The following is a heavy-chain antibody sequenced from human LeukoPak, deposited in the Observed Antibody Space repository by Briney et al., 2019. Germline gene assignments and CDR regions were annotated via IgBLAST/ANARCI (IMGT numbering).Heavy chain of an antibody. CDR1: GFTFSSYS. CDR2: ISSSSSYI. D-gene: IGHD3-16*01. Sequence: PGGSLRLSCAASGFTFSSYSMNWVRQAPGKGLEWVSSISSSSSYIYYADSVKGRFTISRDNAKDSLSLEMNYLRAEDTAVYYCARDPGRGGKAVMDYWGQGTLVSVSS. V-gene: IGHV3-21*01. J-gene: IGHJ4*02. CDR3: ARDPGRGGKAVMDY.